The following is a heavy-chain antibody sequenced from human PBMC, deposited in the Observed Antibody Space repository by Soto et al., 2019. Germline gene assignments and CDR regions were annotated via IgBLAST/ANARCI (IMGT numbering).Heavy chain of an antibody. CDR3: AKGTGHSSSHYYYYYGMDV. Sequence: EVQLLESGGGLVQPGGSLRLSCAASGFTFSSYAMSWVRQAPGKGLEWVSAISGSGGSTYYADYVKGRFTISRDNSKNTLYLQMNSLRAEDTAVYYCAKGTGHSSSHYYYYYGMDVWGQGTTVTVSS. V-gene: IGHV3-23*01. J-gene: IGHJ6*02. CDR1: GFTFSSYA. D-gene: IGHD6-6*01. CDR2: ISGSGGST.